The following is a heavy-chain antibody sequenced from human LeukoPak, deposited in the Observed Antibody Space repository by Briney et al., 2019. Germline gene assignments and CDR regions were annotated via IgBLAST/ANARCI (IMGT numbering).Heavy chain of an antibody. J-gene: IGHJ4*02. D-gene: IGHD6-13*01. CDR1: GYTFTDQW. Sequence: GASVKVSCKASGYTFTDQWIHWVRQAPGQGLEWLGWINPNSGGTNYAQKFEGRIAMTTDTSINTGYMEMTRLRSDDTAVYYCARAHSSLRLYHFDYWGQGTLVTVSS. CDR2: INPNSGGT. CDR3: ARAHSSLRLYHFDY. V-gene: IGHV1-2*02.